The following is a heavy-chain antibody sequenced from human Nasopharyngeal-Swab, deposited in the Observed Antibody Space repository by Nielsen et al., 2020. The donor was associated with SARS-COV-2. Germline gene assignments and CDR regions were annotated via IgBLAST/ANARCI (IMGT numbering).Heavy chain of an antibody. CDR1: GGTFSSYA. CDR2: IIPIFGTA. V-gene: IGHV1-69*06. J-gene: IGHJ6*03. D-gene: IGHD3-9*01. Sequence: SVKVSCKASGGTFSSYAISWVRQAPGQGLEWMGGIIPIFGTANYAQKFQGRVTITADKSTSTAYMELSSLRSEDTAVYYGARALWVGYDILTGYYGGAYYYYYMDVWGKGTTVTVSS. CDR3: ARALWVGYDILTGYYGGAYYYYYMDV.